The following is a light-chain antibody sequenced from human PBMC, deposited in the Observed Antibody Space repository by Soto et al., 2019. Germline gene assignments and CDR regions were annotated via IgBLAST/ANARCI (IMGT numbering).Light chain of an antibody. CDR3: QKYSTWPLT. CDR2: GAS. J-gene: IGKJ4*01. V-gene: IGKV3-15*01. CDR1: QRVTNS. Sequence: EIVMAQSPVTLSVSPGEVATLSCSASQRVTNSYVAWYQQKPGQAPRLLIFGASTRAAGIPARFSGSGSGTEFTLTISSLQSEDFAVYYCQKYSTWPLTFGGGTKVDIK.